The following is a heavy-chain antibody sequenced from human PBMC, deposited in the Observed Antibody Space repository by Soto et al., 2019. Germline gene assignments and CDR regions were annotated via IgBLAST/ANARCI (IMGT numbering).Heavy chain of an antibody. CDR2: IGTASDT. V-gene: IGHV3-13*01. Sequence: GGSLRLSCAASGFTFSSYDMHWVRQATGKGLEWVSAIGTASDTYYPDSVKGRFTISRDNAKNSLYLQMNSLRAEDTAVYYCARRVVTYYYGSGKGDAFDIWGQGTMVTVSS. J-gene: IGHJ3*02. CDR1: GFTFSSYD. D-gene: IGHD3-10*01. CDR3: ARRVVTYYYGSGKGDAFDI.